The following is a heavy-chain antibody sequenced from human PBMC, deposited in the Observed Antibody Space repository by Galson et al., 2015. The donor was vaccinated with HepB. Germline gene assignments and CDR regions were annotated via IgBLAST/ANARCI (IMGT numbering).Heavy chain of an antibody. CDR3: ARALTAAGNY. D-gene: IGHD6-13*01. J-gene: IGHJ4*02. Sequence: SLRLSCAASGFTFSSSWMNWVRQAPGKGLEWVANLKPDGSEKYYVDSVKGRFTISRDDAKNSLYLQMNSLRAEDTAVYYCARALTAAGNYWGQGTLVTVSS. CDR2: LKPDGSEK. V-gene: IGHV3-7*01. CDR1: GFTFSSSW.